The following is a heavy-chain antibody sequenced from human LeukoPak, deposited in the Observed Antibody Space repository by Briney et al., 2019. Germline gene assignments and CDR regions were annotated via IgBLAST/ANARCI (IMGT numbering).Heavy chain of an antibody. CDR1: GFTLSRHS. Sequence: GSLRLSCEGSGFTLSRHSMNWVRQAPGKGLEWLSYISISSSMIYYADSVKGRFTISRDNAKNSLYLQMNSLRAEDTALYCCARDLQDYYYMDVWGKGTTVTVSS. J-gene: IGHJ6*03. CDR3: ARDLQDYYYMDV. V-gene: IGHV3-48*04. CDR2: ISISSSMI.